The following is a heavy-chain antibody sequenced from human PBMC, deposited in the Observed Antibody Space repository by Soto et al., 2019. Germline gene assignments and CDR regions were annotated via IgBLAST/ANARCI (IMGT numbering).Heavy chain of an antibody. CDR2: IYYSGST. D-gene: IGHD6-19*01. Sequence: KPSETLSLTCTVSGGSVSSGSYYWSWIRQPPGKGLEWIGYIYYSGSTNYNPSLKSRVTISVDTSKNQFSLKLSSVTAADTAVYYCARDQRYSSGWLDYWGQGTLVTVPQ. J-gene: IGHJ4*02. CDR1: GGSVSSGSYY. CDR3: ARDQRYSSGWLDY. V-gene: IGHV4-61*01.